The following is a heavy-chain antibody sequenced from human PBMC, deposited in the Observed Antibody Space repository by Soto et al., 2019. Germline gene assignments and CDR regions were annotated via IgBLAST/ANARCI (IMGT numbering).Heavy chain of an antibody. Sequence: SVKVSCKASGGTFSSYAISWVRQAPGQGLEWMGGIIPIFGTANYAQKFQGRVTITADKSTSTAYMQLSSLRSEDTAVYYCARGGAEYYDSSGYYLAGMDVWGQGTTVTVSS. D-gene: IGHD3-22*01. CDR3: ARGGAEYYDSSGYYLAGMDV. J-gene: IGHJ6*02. CDR1: GGTFSSYA. CDR2: IIPIFGTA. V-gene: IGHV1-69*06.